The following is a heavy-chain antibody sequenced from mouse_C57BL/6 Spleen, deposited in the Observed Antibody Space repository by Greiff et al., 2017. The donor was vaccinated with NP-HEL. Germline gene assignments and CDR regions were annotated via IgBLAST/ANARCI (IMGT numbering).Heavy chain of an antibody. CDR1: GYSFTSYY. D-gene: IGHD1-1*01. CDR3: ARDYGSRNFDV. V-gene: IGHV1-66*01. CDR2: IYPGSGNT. Sequence: QVQLKQSGPELVKPGASVKISCKASGYSFTSYYIHWVKQRPGQGLEWIGWIYPGSGNTKYNEKFKGKATLTADTSSSTAYMQLSSLTSEDSAVYYCARDYGSRNFDVWGTGTTVTVSS. J-gene: IGHJ1*03.